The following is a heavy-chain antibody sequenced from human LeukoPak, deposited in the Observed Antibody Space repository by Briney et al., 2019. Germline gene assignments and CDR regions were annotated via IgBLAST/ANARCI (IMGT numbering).Heavy chain of an antibody. Sequence: GGSLRLSCAASGFTFSSYGMHWVRQAPGKGLEWVAVIWYDGSNKYYADSVKGRFTISRDNSKNTLYLQMNSLRAEDTAVYYCAKDRSTNDASFDYWGQGTLVTVSS. CDR1: GFTFSSYG. J-gene: IGHJ4*02. CDR3: AKDRSTNDASFDY. CDR2: IWYDGSNK. V-gene: IGHV3-33*06. D-gene: IGHD2-2*01.